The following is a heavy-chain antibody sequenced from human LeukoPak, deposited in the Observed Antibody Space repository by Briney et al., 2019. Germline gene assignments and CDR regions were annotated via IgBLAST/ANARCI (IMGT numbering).Heavy chain of an antibody. CDR1: GFTFSSYE. D-gene: IGHD3-9*01. CDR2: ISSSGSTI. Sequence: GGSLRLSCAASGFTFSSYEMNWVRQAPGKGLEWVSYISSSGSTIYYADSVKGRFTISRDNSKNTVFLQMNSLRAEGTAVYYCAKWGDYDVLTGYYVSDYWGQGTLVTVSS. J-gene: IGHJ4*02. CDR3: AKWGDYDVLTGYYVSDY. V-gene: IGHV3-48*03.